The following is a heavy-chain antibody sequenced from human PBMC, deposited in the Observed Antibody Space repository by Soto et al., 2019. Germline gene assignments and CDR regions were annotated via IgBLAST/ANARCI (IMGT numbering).Heavy chain of an antibody. Sequence: GGSLRLSCAASGFTFSNYAVTWVRQAPGKGLEWVSTISGSGGSTYYADSVKGRFTISRDNSKNTLYLQMNSLRAEDTAVYYSAKDQGSSWYEIDYWGQGTLVPVSS. D-gene: IGHD6-13*01. J-gene: IGHJ4*02. CDR3: AKDQGSSWYEIDY. CDR2: ISGSGGST. V-gene: IGHV3-23*01. CDR1: GFTFSNYA.